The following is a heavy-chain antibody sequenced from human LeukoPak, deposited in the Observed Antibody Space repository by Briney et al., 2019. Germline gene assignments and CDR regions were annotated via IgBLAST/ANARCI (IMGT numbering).Heavy chain of an antibody. D-gene: IGHD2-2*01. V-gene: IGHV3-30*02. Sequence: GGSLRLSCAASGFTFSSYGMHWVRQAPGKGLEWVAFIRYDGSNKYYADSVKGRFTTSRDNSKNTLYLQMNSLRAEDTAVYYCAKDCSSTSCYYYWGQGTLVTVSS. J-gene: IGHJ4*02. CDR1: GFTFSSYG. CDR3: AKDCSSTSCYYY. CDR2: IRYDGSNK.